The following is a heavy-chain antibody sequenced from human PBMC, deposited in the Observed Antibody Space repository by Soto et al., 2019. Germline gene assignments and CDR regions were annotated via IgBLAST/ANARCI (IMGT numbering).Heavy chain of an antibody. CDR2: IIPIFGTA. Sequence: QVQLVQSGAEVKKPGSSVKVSCKASGGTFSSYAISWVRQAPGQGLEWMGGIIPIFGTANYAQKFQGRVTITADESTSTAYMELSSLRSEDTAVYYCARDYGSGSHIWDDAFDIWGQGTMVTVSS. D-gene: IGHD3-10*01. CDR3: ARDYGSGSHIWDDAFDI. J-gene: IGHJ3*02. CDR1: GGTFSSYA. V-gene: IGHV1-69*01.